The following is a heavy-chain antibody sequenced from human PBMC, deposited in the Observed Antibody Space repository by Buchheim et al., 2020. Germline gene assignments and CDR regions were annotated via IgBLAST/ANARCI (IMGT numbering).Heavy chain of an antibody. CDR2: LYYRGST. V-gene: IGHV4-59*01. CDR3: ARASAPSYYYDSSVRKFDY. Sequence: QVQLQESGPGLVKPSETLSLTCTVSGGSISSYYWSWIRQPPGKGLEWIGYLYYRGSTNYNPALKSRVTISVDTSKNQFSLKLSSVTAADTAVYYCARASAPSYYYDSSVRKFDYWGQGTL. CDR1: GGSISSYY. J-gene: IGHJ4*02. D-gene: IGHD3-22*01.